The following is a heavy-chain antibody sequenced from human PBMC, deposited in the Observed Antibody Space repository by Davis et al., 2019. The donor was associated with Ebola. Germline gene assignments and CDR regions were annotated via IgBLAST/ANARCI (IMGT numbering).Heavy chain of an antibody. Sequence: SETLSLTCTVSGGSISSGGYCWSWIRQHPGKGLEWIGYIYYNGRTNYNPSLKSRVTISVDTSKNQFSLKLNSVTAADTAVYFCARLSGLFSSSSGALYFDLWGRGTLVSVSS. J-gene: IGHJ2*01. D-gene: IGHD6-6*01. CDR3: ARLSGLFSSSSGALYFDL. V-gene: IGHV4-31*03. CDR2: IYYNGRT. CDR1: GGSISSGGYC.